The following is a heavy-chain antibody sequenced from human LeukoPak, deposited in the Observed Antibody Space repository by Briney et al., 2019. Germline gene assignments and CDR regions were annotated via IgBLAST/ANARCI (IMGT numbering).Heavy chain of an antibody. CDR2: ISAYSGNT. CDR1: GYTFTNYG. D-gene: IGHD2-2*01. CDR3: ARDIATVVHQD. V-gene: IGHV1-18*01. Sequence: ASVRVSCKASGYTFTNYGITWVRQAPGQGREWMGWISAYSGNTNYVQKFQGTVTMATDTSTSTAYMKLRSRRSDDTAVYYCARDIATVVHQDWGQGTLFTVSS. J-gene: IGHJ4*02.